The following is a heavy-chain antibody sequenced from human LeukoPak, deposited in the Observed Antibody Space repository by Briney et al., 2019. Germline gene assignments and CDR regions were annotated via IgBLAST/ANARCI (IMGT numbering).Heavy chain of an antibody. V-gene: IGHV1-18*01. Sequence: ASVKVSCKASGGTFSSYAISWVRQAPGQGLEWMGWISAYDGNTNYAQKLQGRVTMTTDTSTNTAYMELRSLRSDDTAVYYCARDGRVGTTYFDYWGQGTLVTVSS. J-gene: IGHJ4*02. CDR2: ISAYDGNT. D-gene: IGHD1-26*01. CDR1: GGTFSSYA. CDR3: ARDGRVGTTYFDY.